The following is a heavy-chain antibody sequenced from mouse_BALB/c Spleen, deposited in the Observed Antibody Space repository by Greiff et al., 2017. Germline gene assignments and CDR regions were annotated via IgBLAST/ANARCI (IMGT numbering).Heavy chain of an antibody. D-gene: IGHD1-1*01. J-gene: IGHJ3*01. V-gene: IGHV4-1*02. Sequence: EVQLQESGGGLVQPGGSLKLSCAASGFDFSRYWMSWVRQAPGKGLEWIGEINPDSSTINYTPSLKDKFIISRDNAKNTLYLQMSKVRSEDIALYYCAREAYYGSSYGFAYWGQGTLVTVSA. CDR3: AREAYYGSSYGFAY. CDR2: INPDSSTI. CDR1: GFDFSRYW.